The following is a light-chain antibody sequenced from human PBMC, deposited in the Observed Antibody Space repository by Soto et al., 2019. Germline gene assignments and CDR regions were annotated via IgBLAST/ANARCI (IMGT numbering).Light chain of an antibody. CDR1: QSVRSSY. CDR3: QQFGSSPFT. V-gene: IGKV3-20*01. Sequence: EILLTQSPGTLSLSPGERATLSCRASQSVRSSYLAWYQQKPGQAPRLLIYGASSRATGIPDRFSGSGSGTDFTLTINSLEPEDFAVYYCQQFGSSPFTFGGGTKVDIK. J-gene: IGKJ4*01. CDR2: GAS.